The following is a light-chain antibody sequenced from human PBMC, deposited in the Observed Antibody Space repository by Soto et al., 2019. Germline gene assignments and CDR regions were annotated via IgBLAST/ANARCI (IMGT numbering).Light chain of an antibody. Sequence: QTVVTQEPSFSVSPGGTVTLTCGLSTGSVSTNNYPSWYQQTPGQPPRTLIYNTNTRSSGVPDRFSGSILGNQAALTITGAQADDVCGYYCLLYVDNDIHWVFGGGTQLTVL. J-gene: IGLJ3*02. V-gene: IGLV8-61*01. CDR2: NTN. CDR1: TGSVSTNNY. CDR3: LLYVDNDIHWV.